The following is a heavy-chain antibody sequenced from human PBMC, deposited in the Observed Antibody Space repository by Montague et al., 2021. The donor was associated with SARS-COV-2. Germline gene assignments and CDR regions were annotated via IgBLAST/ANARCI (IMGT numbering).Heavy chain of an antibody. CDR1: GFAFNNFA. CDR3: AKQPGAGAVVYWYFDL. D-gene: IGHD6-19*01. V-gene: IGHV3-23*01. CDR2: IFGSAAGT. J-gene: IGHJ2*01. Sequence: SLRLSCAASGFAFNNFAMSWVRQAPGKGLEWASSIFGSAAGTYYADSVKGRITISRDNSKNTLYLQMNSLKAEDTAKYYCAKQPGAGAVVYWYFDLWGRGTVVSVSS.